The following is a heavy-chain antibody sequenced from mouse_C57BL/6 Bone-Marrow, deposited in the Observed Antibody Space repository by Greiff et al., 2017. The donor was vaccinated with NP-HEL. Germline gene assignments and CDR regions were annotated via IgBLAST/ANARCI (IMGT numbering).Heavy chain of an antibody. V-gene: IGHV7-1*01. CDR2: SRDKANDYTT. Sequence: EVKLVESGGGLVQSGRSLRLSCATSGFTFSDFYMEWVRQAPGKGLEWIAASRDKANDYTTEYSASVKGRFIVSRDTSQSILYLQMNALRAEDTAIYYCARDRGYYYAMDYWGQGTSVTVSS. J-gene: IGHJ4*01. CDR1: GFTFSDFY. CDR3: ARDRGYYYAMDY.